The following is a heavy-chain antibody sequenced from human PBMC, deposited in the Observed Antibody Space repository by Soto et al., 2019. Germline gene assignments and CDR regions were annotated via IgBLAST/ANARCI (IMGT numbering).Heavy chain of an antibody. D-gene: IGHD3-10*01. CDR2: IKSKTDDGTT. CDR3: ITDYTMIRGVISYFDY. V-gene: IGHV3-15*01. J-gene: IGHJ4*02. Sequence: AGGSLRLSCAASGFTFSNAWMSWVRQAPGKGLQWVGRIKSKTDDGTTDYAAPVKGRFTISRDDSKNTLYLQMNSLRTEDTALYYCITDYTMIRGVISYFDYWGQGALVTVSS. CDR1: GFTFSNAW.